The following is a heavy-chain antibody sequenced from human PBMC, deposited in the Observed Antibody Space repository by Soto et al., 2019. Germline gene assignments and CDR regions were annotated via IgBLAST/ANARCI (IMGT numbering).Heavy chain of an antibody. CDR1: GFTFSDHY. CDR2: SKNKADSYTT. V-gene: IGHV3-72*01. Sequence: EVQLVESGGGLVQPGGSLRLSCAASGFTFSDHYMDWVRQAPGKGLEWVGRSKNKADSYTTEYAASVKGRSTISRDGSKNSLFLQMNSLKTEDTAVYYCTVWGSGNDFGAAWGQGILVTVSS. D-gene: IGHD3-10*01. J-gene: IGHJ4*02. CDR3: TVWGSGNDFGAA.